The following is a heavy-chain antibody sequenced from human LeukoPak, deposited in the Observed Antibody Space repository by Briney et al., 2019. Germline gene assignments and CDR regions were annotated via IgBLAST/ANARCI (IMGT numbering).Heavy chain of an antibody. CDR2: INHSGST. D-gene: IGHD3-22*01. J-gene: IGHJ4*02. CDR3: ARFLSSGYYYDY. CDR1: GRSFSGYY. V-gene: IGHV4-34*01. Sequence: SETLSLTCAVYGRSFSGYYWSWIRQPPGKGLEWIGEINHSGSTNYNPSLKSRVTISVDTSKNQFSLKLSSVTAADTAVYYCARFLSSGYYYDYWGQGTLVTVSS.